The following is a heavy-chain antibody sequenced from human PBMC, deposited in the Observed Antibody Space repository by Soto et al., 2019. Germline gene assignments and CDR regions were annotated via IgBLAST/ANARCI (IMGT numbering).Heavy chain of an antibody. Sequence: GGSLRLSCAASGFTFSTYWMHWVRQAPGKGLEWAAGISSSGGRTNYADSVKGRFTISRDNSKDTLYLQMNSLRAEDTALYYCAKVQEFCGFNCYIVDSWGQGVLVTVSS. CDR2: ISSSGGRT. J-gene: IGHJ4*02. CDR1: GFTFSTYW. CDR3: AKVQEFCGFNCYIVDS. D-gene: IGHD2-21*02. V-gene: IGHV3-23*01.